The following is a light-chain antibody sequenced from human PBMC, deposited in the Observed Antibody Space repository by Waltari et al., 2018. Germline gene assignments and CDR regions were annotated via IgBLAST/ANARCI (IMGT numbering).Light chain of an antibody. CDR2: EVN. Sequence: QSALTQPASVSGSPGQSITISCTGTSSDVSSYNLVPWYQQHPGKAPKVMIYEVNKRPPGVSNRLSGSKSGNTATLTISGLQAEDEADYYCCSYAGSTTYVFGTGTRVTVL. V-gene: IGLV2-23*02. CDR3: CSYAGSTTYV. CDR1: SSDVSSYNL. J-gene: IGLJ1*01.